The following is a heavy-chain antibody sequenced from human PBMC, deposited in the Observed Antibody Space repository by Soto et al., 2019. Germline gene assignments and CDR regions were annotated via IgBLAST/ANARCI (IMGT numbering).Heavy chain of an antibody. V-gene: IGHV4-31*03. Sequence: PSETLSLTCTVSGGSISSGGYYWSWIRQHPGKGLEWIGYIYYGGSTYYNPSLKSRVTISVDTSKNQFSLKLSSVTAADTAVYYCAREVDTAMATEYYFDYWGQGTLVTVSS. CDR1: GGSISSGGYY. D-gene: IGHD5-18*01. CDR3: AREVDTAMATEYYFDY. J-gene: IGHJ4*02. CDR2: IYYGGST.